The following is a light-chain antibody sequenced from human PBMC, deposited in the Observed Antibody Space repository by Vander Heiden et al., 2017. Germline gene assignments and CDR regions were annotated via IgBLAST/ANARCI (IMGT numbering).Light chain of an antibody. CDR1: QDIRND. CDR2: SAS. V-gene: IGKV1-17*01. CDR3: LQHNLYPLT. Sequence: IEMTQSPSALAATVGDRVTITCRASQDIRNDLGWYQQKTGKAPKRLIYSASNLQSGVPSRFSGSGSGTEFTLTISRLQPEDCATYYCLQHNLYPLTFGQGTKVEIK. J-gene: IGKJ1*01.